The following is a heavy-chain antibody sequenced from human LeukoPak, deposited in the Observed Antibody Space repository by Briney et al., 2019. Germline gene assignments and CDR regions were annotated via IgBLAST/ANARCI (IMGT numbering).Heavy chain of an antibody. CDR2: IYTSGST. CDR3: ARDKWFGEFDY. D-gene: IGHD3-10*01. V-gene: IGHV4-4*07. CDR1: GGSISSYY. Sequence: ASETLSLTCTVTGGSISSYYWSWIRQPAGKGLEWIGRIYTSGSTNYNPSLKSRVTMSVDTSKNQFSLKLSSVTAADTAVYYCARDKWFGEFDYWGQGTLVTVSS. J-gene: IGHJ4*02.